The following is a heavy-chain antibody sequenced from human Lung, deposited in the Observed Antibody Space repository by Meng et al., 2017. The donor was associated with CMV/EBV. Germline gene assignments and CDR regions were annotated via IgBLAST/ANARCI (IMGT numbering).Heavy chain of an antibody. CDR1: GGSISSSNW. D-gene: IGHD6-19*01. J-gene: IGHJ4*02. CDR3: ASFPPPGKQWLVTDY. V-gene: IGHV4-4*02. Sequence: QVQREDSGPGLWKPSGTLSLTGAVSGGSISSSNWWSWVRQPPGKGLEWIGEIYHSGSTNYNPSLKSRVTISVDKSKNQFSLKLSSVTAADTAVYYCASFPPPGKQWLVTDYWGQGTLVTVSS. CDR2: IYHSGST.